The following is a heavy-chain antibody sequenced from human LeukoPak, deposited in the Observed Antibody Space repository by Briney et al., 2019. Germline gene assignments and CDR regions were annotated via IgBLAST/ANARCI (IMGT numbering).Heavy chain of an antibody. CDR3: ARVAWELSYYYGMDV. V-gene: IGHV3-66*01. Sequence: GGSLRLSCAASGFTVSSNYMSWVRQAPGKGLEWVSVIYSGGSTYYADSVKGRFTISRDNSKNTLYLQMNSLRAEDTAVYYCARVAWELSYYYGMDVWGQGTTVTVSS. CDR1: GFTVSSNY. J-gene: IGHJ6*02. CDR2: IYSGGST. D-gene: IGHD1-26*01.